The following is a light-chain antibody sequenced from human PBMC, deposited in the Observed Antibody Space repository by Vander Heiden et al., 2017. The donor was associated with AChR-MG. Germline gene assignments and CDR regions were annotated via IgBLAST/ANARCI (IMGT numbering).Light chain of an antibody. CDR1: TSDIGAYDY. V-gene: IGLV2-14*03. J-gene: IGLJ2*01. CDR3: TSDSSATPVV. CDR2: DVT. Sequence: ALTQPASASGPPGQSITISCTGTTSDIGAYDYVSWDQQHPGKATRLMIYDVTNRPSGVSDRFSGAKSGYTPSRTIAGLQPEDEADYYCTSDSSATPVVFGGGTKLTVL.